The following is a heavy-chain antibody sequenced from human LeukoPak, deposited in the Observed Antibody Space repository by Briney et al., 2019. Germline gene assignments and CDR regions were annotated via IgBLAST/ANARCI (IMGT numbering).Heavy chain of an antibody. D-gene: IGHD5-12*01. V-gene: IGHV1-8*01. Sequence: ASVKVSCKSSGYTFTNYGINWVRQATGQGLEWMGWMNPNSGDTGYAQKFQGRVTMTRDTSISTAYMELSSLRSEDTAVYYCARGLREYSDDDFPIPGYWGQGTLVTVSS. CDR3: ARGLREYSDDDFPIPGY. CDR2: MNPNSGDT. CDR1: GYTFTNYG. J-gene: IGHJ4*02.